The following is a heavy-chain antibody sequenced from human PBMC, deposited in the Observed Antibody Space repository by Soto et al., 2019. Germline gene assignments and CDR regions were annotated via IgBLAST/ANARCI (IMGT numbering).Heavy chain of an antibody. CDR1: GFTVSSNY. D-gene: IGHD1-26*01. Sequence: GGSLRLSCAAXGFTVSSNYMSWVRQAPGKGLEWISIIYSAGNTYYADSVKGRFTISRDNSKNTLYLQMNSLGAEDTAVYYCARDFVVGGPTINYYYGMDVWGQGTTVTVSS. V-gene: IGHV3-66*01. CDR3: ARDFVVGGPTINYYYGMDV. CDR2: IYSAGNT. J-gene: IGHJ6*02.